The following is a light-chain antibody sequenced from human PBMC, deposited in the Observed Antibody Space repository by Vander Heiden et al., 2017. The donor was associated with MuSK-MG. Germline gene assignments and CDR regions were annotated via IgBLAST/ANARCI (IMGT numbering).Light chain of an antibody. J-gene: IGKJ1*01. V-gene: IGKV1-16*01. CDR2: GAS. CDR1: QGINNH. CDR3: QQYHNHPRT. Sequence: DIQMTQFPSSLSASVGDRVTITCRASQGINNHLSWFQQKPGKAPKSLIYGASTLQTGVPSRFSGSASGTDFTLTIRSLQPEDFGTYYCQQYHNHPRTFGQGTKVEIK.